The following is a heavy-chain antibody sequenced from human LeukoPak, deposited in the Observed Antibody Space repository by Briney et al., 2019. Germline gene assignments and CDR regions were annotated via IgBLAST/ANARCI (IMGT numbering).Heavy chain of an antibody. J-gene: IGHJ3*02. CDR1: GYSISSGYY. CDR3: ARTHDAFDI. CDR2: IYHSGST. V-gene: IGHV4-38-2*02. Sequence: SETLSLTCTVSGYSISSGYYWGWIRQPPGKGLEWIGSIYHSGSTYYNPSLKSRVTISVDTSKNQFSLKLSSVTAADTAVYYCARTHDAFDIWGQGTMVTVSS.